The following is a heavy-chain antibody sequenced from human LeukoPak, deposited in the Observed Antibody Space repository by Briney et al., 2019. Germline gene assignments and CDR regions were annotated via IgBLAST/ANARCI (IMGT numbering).Heavy chain of an antibody. CDR1: GFTFSSCG. CDR2: IRYDGSDK. J-gene: IGHJ3*01. D-gene: IGHD3-10*01. V-gene: IGHV3-30*02. CDR3: AKDDNHYGSGSDAFDL. Sequence: GGSLRLSCAASGFTFSSCGMQWVRQTPDKGLEWVAFIRYDGSDKFYADSVKGRFTISRDNSKNTLYLQMNSLRAEDTALYYCAKDDNHYGSGSDAFDLWGQGTMVTVSS.